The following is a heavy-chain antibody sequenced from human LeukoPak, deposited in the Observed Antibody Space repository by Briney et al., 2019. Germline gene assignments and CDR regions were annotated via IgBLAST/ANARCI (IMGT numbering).Heavy chain of an antibody. V-gene: IGHV3-53*01. J-gene: IGHJ4*02. CDR3: ARLGLRVFDY. CDR2: IYSGGST. D-gene: IGHD3/OR15-3a*01. CDR1: GFTVSSNY. Sequence: PGGSLRLSCAAFGFTVSSNYMSWVRQAPGKGLEWVSVIYSGGSTYYADSVKGRFTISRDNSKNTLYLQMNSLRAEDTAVYYCARLGLRVFDYWGQGTLVTVSS.